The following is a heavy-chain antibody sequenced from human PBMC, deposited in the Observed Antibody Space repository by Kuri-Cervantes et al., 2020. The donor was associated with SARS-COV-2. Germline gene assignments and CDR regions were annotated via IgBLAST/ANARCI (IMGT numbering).Heavy chain of an antibody. V-gene: IGHV1-2*02. CDR2: INPNSGGT. CDR3: ARGYYDSSGYYPLSDAFDI. J-gene: IGHJ3*02. Sequence: ASVKVSCKASGYTFTGYYMHWVRQAPGQGLEWMGWINPNSGGTNYAQKFQGRVTMTRDTSISTAYMELSRLRSDDTAVYYCARGYYDSSGYYPLSDAFDIWGQGTMVTVSS. D-gene: IGHD3-22*01. CDR1: GYTFTGYY.